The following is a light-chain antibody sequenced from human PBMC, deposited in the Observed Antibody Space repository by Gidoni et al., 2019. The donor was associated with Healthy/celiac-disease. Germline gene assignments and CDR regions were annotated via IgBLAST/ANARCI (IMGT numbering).Light chain of an antibody. V-gene: IGKV1-39*01. CDR2: AAS. CDR3: RQSYSTPWT. CDR1: QSISSY. J-gene: IGKJ1*01. Sequence: DIQMTQSPSSLSASVVDRVTITCRASQSISSYLNWYHQKPGKAPKLLIYAASSLQSGVPSRFSGSGSGTDFTLTISSLQPEDFATYYCRQSYSTPWTFGQGTKVEIK.